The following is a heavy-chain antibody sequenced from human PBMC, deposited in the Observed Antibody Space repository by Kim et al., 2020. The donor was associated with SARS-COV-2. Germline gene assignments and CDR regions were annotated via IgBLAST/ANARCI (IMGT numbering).Heavy chain of an antibody. D-gene: IGHD3-9*01. V-gene: IGHV1-18*01. CDR2: ISAYNGNT. CDR1: GYTFTSYG. CDR3: ARVRTLRYFDWLLTHDAFDI. Sequence: ASVKVSCKASGYTFTSYGISWVRQAPGQGLEWMGWISAYNGNTNYAQKLQGRVTMTTDTSTSTAYMELRSLRSDDTAVYYCARVRTLRYFDWLLTHDAFDIWDQGTMVTVSS. J-gene: IGHJ3*02.